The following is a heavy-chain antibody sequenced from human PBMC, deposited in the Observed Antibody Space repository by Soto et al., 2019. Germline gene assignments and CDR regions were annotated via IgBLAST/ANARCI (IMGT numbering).Heavy chain of an antibody. D-gene: IGHD6-13*01. CDR1: GFTFSSYG. J-gene: IGHJ4*02. CDR3: AKDRAAAGRGQFDY. CDR2: ISYDGSNK. V-gene: IGHV3-30*18. Sequence: GGALRLSCAASGFTFSSYGMHWVRQAPGKGLEWVAVISYDGSNKYYADSVKGRFTISRDNSKNTLYLQMNSLRAEDTAVYYCAKDRAAAGRGQFDYWGQGTLVTVSS.